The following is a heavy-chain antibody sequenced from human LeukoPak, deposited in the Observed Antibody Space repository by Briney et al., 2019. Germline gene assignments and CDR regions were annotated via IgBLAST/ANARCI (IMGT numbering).Heavy chain of an antibody. Sequence: SETPSLTCTVSGGSISSYYWRWVRQPPGEGLEWVGYIYYSGSTNYNPSLKSRVTISVDTSKNQYSLKLSSVTAADTAVYYCARGYYYDSSGYYPTFFDYWGQGTLVTVSS. CDR1: GGSISSYY. D-gene: IGHD3-22*01. CDR3: ARGYYYDSSGYYPTFFDY. CDR2: IYYSGST. V-gene: IGHV4-59*01. J-gene: IGHJ4*02.